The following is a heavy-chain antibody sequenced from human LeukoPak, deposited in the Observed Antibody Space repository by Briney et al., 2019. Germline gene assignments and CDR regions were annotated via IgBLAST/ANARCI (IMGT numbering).Heavy chain of an antibody. D-gene: IGHD3-3*01. Sequence: ASVKVSCKASGYTFASYGISWVRQAPGQGLEWMGWISAYNGNTNYAQKLQGRVTMTTDTSTSTAYMELRSLRSDDTAVYYCARAYKTYYDFWSGCYHYYGMDVWGQGTTVTVSS. CDR1: GYTFASYG. J-gene: IGHJ6*02. V-gene: IGHV1-18*01. CDR2: ISAYNGNT. CDR3: ARAYKTYYDFWSGCYHYYGMDV.